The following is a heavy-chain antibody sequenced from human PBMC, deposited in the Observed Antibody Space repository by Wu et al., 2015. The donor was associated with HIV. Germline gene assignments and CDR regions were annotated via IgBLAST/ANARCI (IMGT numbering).Heavy chain of an antibody. CDR1: QYTFINYD. Sequence: QVQLVQSGAEVTEPGASVMVSCKASQYTFINYDVHWVRQAAGQGLEWMGWINPKSGHTGYSQNFQGRVTLTRDTSISTAYMELTSLRPDDTAVYYCAINTDSVATSLYSLGVWGQGTVVTVSS. D-gene: IGHD5-12*01. CDR3: AINTDSVATSLYSLGV. J-gene: IGHJ6*02. V-gene: IGHV1-8*01. CDR2: INPKSGHT.